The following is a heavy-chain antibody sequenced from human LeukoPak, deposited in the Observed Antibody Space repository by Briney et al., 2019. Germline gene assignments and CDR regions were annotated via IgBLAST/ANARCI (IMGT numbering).Heavy chain of an antibody. Sequence: GGSLRLSCAASGFTFSSYAMHWVRQAPGKGLEYVSAISSNGGSTYYANSVKGRFTISRDNSKNTLYLQMGSLRAEDVAVYYCARDGSRYYYDSSGYYIAPYYFDYWGQGTLVTVSS. V-gene: IGHV3-64*01. J-gene: IGHJ4*02. CDR1: GFTFSSYA. CDR3: ARDGSRYYYDSSGYYIAPYYFDY. CDR2: ISSNGGST. D-gene: IGHD3-22*01.